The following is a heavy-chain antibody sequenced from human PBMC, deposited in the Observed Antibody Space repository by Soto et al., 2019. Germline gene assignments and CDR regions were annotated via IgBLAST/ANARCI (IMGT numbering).Heavy chain of an antibody. Sequence: GGSLRLSCAASGFSFSSFAMSWVRQAPGKGLEWVSVIYSGGSTYYADSVKGRFTISRDNSKNTLYLQMNSLRAEDTAVYYCARDAGYGDSGGYWGQGTLVTVSS. J-gene: IGHJ4*02. CDR2: IYSGGST. D-gene: IGHD4-17*01. V-gene: IGHV3-66*01. CDR1: GFSFSSFA. CDR3: ARDAGYGDSGGY.